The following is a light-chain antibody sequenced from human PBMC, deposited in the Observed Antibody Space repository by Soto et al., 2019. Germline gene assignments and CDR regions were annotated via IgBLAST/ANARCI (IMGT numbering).Light chain of an antibody. CDR2: DAS. CDR3: QQYYSSPLT. V-gene: IGKV1-33*01. J-gene: IGKJ4*01. Sequence: DIQMTQSPSSLSASVGDRVTITCQASQDISNYLNWYQQKPGKAPKLLIYDASNLETGVPSRFSGSGSGTDCTLTISRLEPEDFAVYYCQQYYSSPLTFGGGTKVGIK. CDR1: QDISNY.